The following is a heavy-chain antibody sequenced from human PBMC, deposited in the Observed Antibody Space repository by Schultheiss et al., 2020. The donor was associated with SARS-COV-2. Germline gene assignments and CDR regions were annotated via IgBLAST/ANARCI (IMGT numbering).Heavy chain of an antibody. CDR3: ARDGVVVAADSGLFDY. CDR1: GFTVSSNY. J-gene: IGHJ4*02. V-gene: IGHV3-53*05. Sequence: GGSLRLSCAASGFTVSSNYMSWVRQAPGKGLEWVSVIYSGGSTYYADSVKGRFTISRDNSKNTLYLQMNSLRAEDTAVYYCARDGVVVAADSGLFDYWGQGTLVTVSS. CDR2: IYSGGST. D-gene: IGHD2-15*01.